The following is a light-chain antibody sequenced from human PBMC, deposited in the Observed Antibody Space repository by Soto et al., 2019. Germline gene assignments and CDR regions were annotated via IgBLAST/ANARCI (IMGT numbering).Light chain of an antibody. CDR3: QPYGSSPPYT. J-gene: IGKJ2*01. CDR1: QSVSNKY. Sequence: EVVLTQSPGTLSLSPGERATLSCRASQSVSNKYLAWYQQKPGQAPRLLIFGSSDSATGIPDRFSGSGSGTDFTFTISRLEPEDFAVYYCQPYGSSPPYTFGQGTKQDMK. V-gene: IGKV3-20*01. CDR2: GSS.